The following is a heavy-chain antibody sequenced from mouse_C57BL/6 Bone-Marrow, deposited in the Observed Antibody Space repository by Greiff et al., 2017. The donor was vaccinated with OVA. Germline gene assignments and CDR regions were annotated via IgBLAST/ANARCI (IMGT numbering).Heavy chain of an antibody. CDR1: GYTFTSYG. V-gene: IGHV1-58*01. CDR3: ARDETGRGDY. D-gene: IGHD4-1*01. J-gene: IGHJ4*01. CDR2: IYIGNGYT. Sequence: VHVKQSGAELVRPGSSVTMSCKTSGYTFTSYGINWVQQRPGQGLEWIGYIYIGNGYTEYNEKFKGKATLTSESSSSTAYMQLSSLTSEDSAIYFCARDETGRGDYWGQGTSVTVSS.